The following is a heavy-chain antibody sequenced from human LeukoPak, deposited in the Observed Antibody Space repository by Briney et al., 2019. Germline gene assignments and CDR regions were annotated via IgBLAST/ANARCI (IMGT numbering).Heavy chain of an antibody. CDR1: GFTFSSYA. J-gene: IGHJ5*02. D-gene: IGHD3-22*01. Sequence: GGSLRLSCAASGFTFSSYAMSWVRQAPGKGLEWVSAISGSGGSTYYADSVKGRFSISRDNSKNTLYLQMNSLRAEDTAVYYCAKGRKGEVVVVIFMSWGQGTLVTVSS. V-gene: IGHV3-23*01. CDR3: AKGRKGEVVVVIFMS. CDR2: ISGSGGST.